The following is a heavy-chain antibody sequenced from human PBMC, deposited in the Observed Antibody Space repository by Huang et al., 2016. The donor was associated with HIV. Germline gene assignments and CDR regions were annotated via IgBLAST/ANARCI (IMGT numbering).Heavy chain of an antibody. V-gene: IGHV3-30*18. CDR1: GFSFSTYG. CDR3: AKDGADEEWDIDY. Sequence: VQLVESGGGVVQPGRSLRLARAASGFSFSTYGLHWVRQAPSKGLEWVAVISYDRSHKYYANSVKDRFTISRESSENKVYLQMNSLRHEDTAVYYCAKDGADEEWDIDYWGQGTLVTVSS. J-gene: IGHJ4*02. CDR2: ISYDRSHK. D-gene: IGHD1-26*01.